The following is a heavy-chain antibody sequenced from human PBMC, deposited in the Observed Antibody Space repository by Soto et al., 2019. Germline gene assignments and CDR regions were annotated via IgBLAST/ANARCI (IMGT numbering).Heavy chain of an antibody. CDR1: GFTFSDYY. J-gene: IGHJ5*02. D-gene: IGHD5-12*01. Sequence: PGGSLRLSCAASGFTFSDYYMSWIRQAPGEGLEWVSYISSSGSTIYYADSVKGRFTISRDNAKNSLYLQMNSLRAEDTAVYYCARDRQAVVATTRGYWFDPWGQGTLVTVSS. CDR2: ISSSGSTI. V-gene: IGHV3-11*01. CDR3: ARDRQAVVATTRGYWFDP.